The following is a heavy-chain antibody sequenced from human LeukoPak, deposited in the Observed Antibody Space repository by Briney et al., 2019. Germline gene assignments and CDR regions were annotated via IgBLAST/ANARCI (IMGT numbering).Heavy chain of an antibody. D-gene: IGHD2-15*01. J-gene: IGHJ4*02. Sequence: GASVKVSCKASGGTFSSYAISWVRQAPGQGLEWMGGIIPIFGIANYAQKFQGRVTITADKSTSTAYMELSSLRSEDTAVYYCAKDLVGWGYCSGGSCHTFDYWGQGTLVTVSS. CDR2: IIPIFGIA. V-gene: IGHV1-69*10. CDR1: GGTFSSYA. CDR3: AKDLVGWGYCSGGSCHTFDY.